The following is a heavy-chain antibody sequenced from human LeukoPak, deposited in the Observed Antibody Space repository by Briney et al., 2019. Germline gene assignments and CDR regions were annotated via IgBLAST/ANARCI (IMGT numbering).Heavy chain of an antibody. CDR2: INWNGGST. D-gene: IGHD1-1*01. CDR3: ARDRERRPFDY. CDR1: GFTFSSYW. Sequence: GGSLILSCAASGFTFSSYWMHWVRQAPGKGLEWVSGINWNGGSTGYADSVKGRFTISRDNAKNSLYLQMNSLRAEDTALYYCARDRERRPFDYWGQGTLVTVSS. J-gene: IGHJ4*02. V-gene: IGHV3-20*04.